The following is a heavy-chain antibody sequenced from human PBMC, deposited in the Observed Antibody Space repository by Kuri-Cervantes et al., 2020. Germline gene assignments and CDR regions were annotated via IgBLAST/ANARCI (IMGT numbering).Heavy chain of an antibody. CDR2: IYYSGST. D-gene: IGHD3-10*01. CDR3: ARHERILWFGEFPTDP. CDR1: GGSISSGSYY. Sequence: GSLRLSCTVSGGSISSGSYYWGWIRQPLGKGLEWIGSIYYSGSTYYNPSLKSRVTISVDTSKNQFSLKLSSVTAADTAVYYCARHERILWFGEFPTDPWGQGTLVTVSS. J-gene: IGHJ5*02. V-gene: IGHV4-39*01.